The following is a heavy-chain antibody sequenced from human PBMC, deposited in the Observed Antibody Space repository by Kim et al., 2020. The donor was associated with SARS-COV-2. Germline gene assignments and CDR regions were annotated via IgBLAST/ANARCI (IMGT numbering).Heavy chain of an antibody. Sequence: GESLKISCKGSGYSFTSYWIGWVRQMPGKGLEWMGIIYPGDSDTRYSPSFLGQVTISADKSITTAYLQWASLKASDTAMYYCARRDYLSTSGSTWYYFDYWGQGTLVTVSS. CDR2: IYPGDSDT. CDR1: GYSFTSYW. V-gene: IGHV5-51*01. D-gene: IGHD6-13*01. CDR3: ARRDYLSTSGSTWYYFDY. J-gene: IGHJ4*02.